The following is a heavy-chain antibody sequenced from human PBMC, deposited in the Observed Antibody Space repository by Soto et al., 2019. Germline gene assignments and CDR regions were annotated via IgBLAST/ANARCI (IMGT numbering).Heavy chain of an antibody. CDR2: ISAYNGNT. CDR1: GYTFTSYG. CDR3: ARDKVATAHYYFYYGMDV. V-gene: IGHV1-18*04. Sequence: ASVKVSCKASGYTFTSYGISWVRQAPGQGLEWMGWISAYNGNTNYAQKLQGRVTMTTDTSTSTAYMELRSLRSDDTAVYYCARDKVATAHYYFYYGMDVWGQGTTVTVSS. D-gene: IGHD5-12*01. J-gene: IGHJ6*02.